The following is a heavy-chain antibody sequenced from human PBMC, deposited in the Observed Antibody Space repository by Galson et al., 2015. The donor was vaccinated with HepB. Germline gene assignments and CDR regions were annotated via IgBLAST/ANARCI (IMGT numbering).Heavy chain of an antibody. CDR3: ARGSYGDYHIDY. CDR1: GFTFSSYA. D-gene: IGHD4-17*01. V-gene: IGHV3-30*04. CDR2: ISYDGSNK. Sequence: SLRLSCAASGFTFSSYAMHWVRQAPGKGLEWVAVISYDGSNKYYADSVKGRFTISRDNSKNTLYLQMNSLRAEDTAVYYCARGSYGDYHIDYWGQGTLVTVSS. J-gene: IGHJ4*02.